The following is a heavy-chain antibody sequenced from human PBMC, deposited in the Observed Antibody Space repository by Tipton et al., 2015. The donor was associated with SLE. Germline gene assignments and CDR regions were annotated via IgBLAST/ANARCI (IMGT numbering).Heavy chain of an antibody. CDR2: INHRGRT. J-gene: IGHJ5*02. CDR1: GGSFSGYY. V-gene: IGHV4-34*01. D-gene: IGHD1-26*01. CDR3: ARETRVDATFSKYNRFDP. Sequence: TLSLTCAVYGGSFSGYYWSWIRQSPGKGLEWIGEINHRGRTNYNPSLKSRVTISVDTSRNQFSLKLNSVTAADTAVYYCARETRVDATFSKYNRFDPWGQGALVTVSS.